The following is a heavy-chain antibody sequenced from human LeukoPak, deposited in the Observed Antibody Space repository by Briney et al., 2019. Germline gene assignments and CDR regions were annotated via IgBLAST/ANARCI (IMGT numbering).Heavy chain of an antibody. V-gene: IGHV3-74*01. D-gene: IGHD6-6*01. CDR2: ISPTGSTT. CDR1: GFSFSGHW. Sequence: GGSLRLSYTASGFSFSGHWMHWARQLPGKGLVWVSRISPTGSTTSYADSVKGRFTVSRDNAKNTLYLQVNNLRAEDTAVYYCARGPNSNWSGLDFWGQGTLLTVSP. CDR3: ARGPNSNWSGLDF. J-gene: IGHJ4*02.